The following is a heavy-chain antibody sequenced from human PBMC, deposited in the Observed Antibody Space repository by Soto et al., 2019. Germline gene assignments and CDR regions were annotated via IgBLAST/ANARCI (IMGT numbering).Heavy chain of an antibody. CDR3: ARVPHYYDSSGNFRDS. CDR1: GGSITSGHYC. CDR2: IYYSGTS. D-gene: IGHD3-22*01. J-gene: IGHJ4*02. V-gene: IGHV4-30-4*01. Sequence: SETVSLTSTVSGGSITSGHYCWIWVRQPAAKGLEWIGYIYYSGTSYYNPWVKSRVTISVDTSTKQLSMKLNSVTAADTAVYFCARVPHYYDSSGNFRDSWGQGPMVTVSS.